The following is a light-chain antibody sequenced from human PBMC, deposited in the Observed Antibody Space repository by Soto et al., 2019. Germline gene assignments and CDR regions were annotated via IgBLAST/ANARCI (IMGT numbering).Light chain of an antibody. CDR2: WAS. V-gene: IGKV4-1*01. Sequence: DIVMTQSPDSLAVSLGERATINCKSSQSVLYSFNNKNYLAWYQQKPGQPPKLLIYWASSRESGVPDRFSGSGSGTDFTLTISSLQAEDVAVYYCQQYYSTWTFGQGTKLEIK. CDR3: QQYYSTWT. CDR1: QSVLYSFNNKNY. J-gene: IGKJ1*01.